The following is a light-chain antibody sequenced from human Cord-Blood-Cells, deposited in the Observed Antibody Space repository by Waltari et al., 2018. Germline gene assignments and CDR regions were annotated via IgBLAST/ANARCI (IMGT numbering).Light chain of an antibody. CDR3: QQYGSSLIT. CDR1: HSVSSSY. J-gene: IGKJ5*01. Sequence: ENVLTQYPGTFSLCPVARPHLSCWAGHSVSSSYLAWYQQNPAQAPRLLIYGASSRATGIPDRFSGSGSGTDFTLTISRLEPEDFAVYYCQQYGSSLITFGQGTRLEIK. V-gene: IGKV3-20*01. CDR2: GAS.